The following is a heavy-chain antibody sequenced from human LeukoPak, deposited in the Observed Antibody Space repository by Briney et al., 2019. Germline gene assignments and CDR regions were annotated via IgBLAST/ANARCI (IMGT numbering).Heavy chain of an antibody. CDR2: IYSTGTT. CDR3: ARGKCGDLMTRYFHRGMDV. CDR1: GDSHVSLYY. D-gene: IGHD3-10*01. J-gene: IGHJ6*02. V-gene: IGHV4-59*02. Sequence: SETLSLTCTVSGDSHVSLYYWCWMRQAPGKGLEGIGYIYSTGTTGYSTSLKSRVTVSVDTSKNQFSLKLTSVTAADTAVYYCARGKCGDLMTRYFHRGMDVWGRGTTVTVSS.